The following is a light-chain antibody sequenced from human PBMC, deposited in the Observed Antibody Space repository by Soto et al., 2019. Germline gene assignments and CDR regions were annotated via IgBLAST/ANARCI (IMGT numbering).Light chain of an antibody. CDR3: QQYYSTSLT. CDR1: QSVLYSSNNKNY. V-gene: IGKV4-1*01. Sequence: DIVMTQSPESLAVSLGERATINCKSSQSVLYSSNNKNYLAWYQQKPGQPPKLLIYWASTRKSGVPDRFSGSGSGTDFTLTISSLQAEDVAVYYCQQYYSTSLTFGGGTKVEIK. J-gene: IGKJ4*01. CDR2: WAS.